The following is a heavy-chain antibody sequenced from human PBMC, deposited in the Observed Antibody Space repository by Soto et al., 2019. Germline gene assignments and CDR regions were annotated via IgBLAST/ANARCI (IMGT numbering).Heavy chain of an antibody. CDR3: ARCGMGARPSGMDV. Sequence: PGGSLRLSCAASGFTVSSNYMSWVRQAPGKGLEWVSVIYSGGSTYYADSVKGRFTISRDNSKNTLYLQMNSLRAEDTAVYYCARCGMGARPSGMDVWGQGTTVTVSS. CDR2: IYSGGST. V-gene: IGHV3-53*01. D-gene: IGHD1-26*01. CDR1: GFTVSSNY. J-gene: IGHJ6*02.